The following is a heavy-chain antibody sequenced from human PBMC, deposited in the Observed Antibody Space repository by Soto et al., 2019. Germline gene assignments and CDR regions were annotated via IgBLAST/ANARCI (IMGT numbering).Heavy chain of an antibody. CDR3: AHRLGGIGVAGTFDY. J-gene: IGHJ4*02. CDR1: GFSLSTSGVG. D-gene: IGHD6-19*01. Sequence: QITLKESGPTLVKPTQTLTLTCSFSGFSLSTSGVGVGWIRQPPGKALEWLALIYWDDDKRYSPSLKSRLTIAKDTSKNQVVLTMTNMDPVDTATYYCAHRLGGIGVAGTFDYWGQGTLVTVSS. CDR2: IYWDDDK. V-gene: IGHV2-5*02.